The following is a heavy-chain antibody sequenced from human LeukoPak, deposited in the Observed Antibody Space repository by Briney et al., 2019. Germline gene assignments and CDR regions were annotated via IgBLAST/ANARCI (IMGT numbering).Heavy chain of an antibody. J-gene: IGHJ4*02. D-gene: IGHD6-19*01. CDR2: IKSKTDGGTT. V-gene: IGHV3-15*07. CDR1: GFTFSSYS. CDR3: TNRVAGGGDY. Sequence: GGSLRLSCAASGFTFSSYSMNWVRQAPGKGLEWVGRIKSKTDGGTTDYAAPVKGRFTISRDDSKNTLYLQMNSLKTEDTAVYYCTNRVAGGGDYWGQGTLVTVSS.